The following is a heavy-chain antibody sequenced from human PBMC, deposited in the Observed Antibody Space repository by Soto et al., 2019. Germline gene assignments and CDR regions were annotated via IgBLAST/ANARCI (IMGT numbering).Heavy chain of an antibody. D-gene: IGHD6-6*01. Sequence: PGGSLRLSCAASGFIFSSYAMHWVRQAPGKGLEWVALISYDGSNKYYADSVKGRYTISRDNSKNTLYLQMNSLRAEDTAVYYGARVSALRAFDPWGQGTLVTVSS. V-gene: IGHV3-30-3*01. J-gene: IGHJ5*02. CDR3: ARVSALRAFDP. CDR2: ISYDGSNK. CDR1: GFIFSSYA.